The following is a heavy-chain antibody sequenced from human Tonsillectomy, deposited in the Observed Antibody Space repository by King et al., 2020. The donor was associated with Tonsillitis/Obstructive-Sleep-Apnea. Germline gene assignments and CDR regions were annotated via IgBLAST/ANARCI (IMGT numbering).Heavy chain of an antibody. Sequence: QLVQSGAEVKNPGESLKISCEGSGYSFTSYWIGLVRQMPGKGLEWMGIIYPGDSDTRYSPSFQGQVPISADKSISTAYLQWSSLKASDTAIYYCARQYTTSQQSDYWGQGTLVTVSS. CDR3: ARQYTTSQQSDY. CDR1: GYSFTSYW. J-gene: IGHJ4*02. CDR2: IYPGDSDT. V-gene: IGHV5-51*01. D-gene: IGHD6-6*01.